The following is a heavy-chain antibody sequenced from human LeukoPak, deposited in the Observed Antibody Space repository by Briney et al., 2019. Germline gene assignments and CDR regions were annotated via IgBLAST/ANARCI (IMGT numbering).Heavy chain of an antibody. V-gene: IGHV3-23*01. CDR2: ISGSGGRT. CDR1: GITLSNYG. J-gene: IGHJ6*03. CDR3: AKKASRDYYYMDV. Sequence: EGSLRLSCAVSGITLSNYGMSWVRQAPGKGLEWVAGISGSGGRTNYADSVKGRFSISRDNSKNTVYLQMNSLRAEDTAVYYCAKKASRDYYYMDVWGKGTTVTVSS.